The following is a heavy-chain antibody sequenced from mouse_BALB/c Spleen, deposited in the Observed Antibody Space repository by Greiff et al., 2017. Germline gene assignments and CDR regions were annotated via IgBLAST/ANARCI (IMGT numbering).Heavy chain of an antibody. CDR2: INPSSGYT. V-gene: IGHV1-7*01. J-gene: IGHJ3*01. Sequence: QVQLQQSGAELVKPGASVKMSCKASGYTFTSYWMHWVKQRPGQGLEWIGYINPSSGYTEYNQKFKDKATLTADKSSSTAYMQLSSLTSEDSAIYYDARAYYCGSSYNPAWFAYWGQGTLVTVSA. CDR3: ARAYYCGSSYNPAWFAY. CDR1: GYTFTSYW. D-gene: IGHD1-1*01.